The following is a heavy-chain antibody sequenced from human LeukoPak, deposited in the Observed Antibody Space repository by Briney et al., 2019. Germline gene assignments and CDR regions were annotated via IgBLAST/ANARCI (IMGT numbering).Heavy chain of an antibody. CDR3: AKDRSYSSGWLTDFDY. CDR2: ISWNSGSI. V-gene: IGHV3-9*01. D-gene: IGHD6-19*01. J-gene: IGHJ4*02. Sequence: GGSLRLSCAASGFTFDDYAMHWVRQAPGKGLEWVSGISWNSGSIGYADSVKGRFTISRDNAKNSLYLQMDSLRAEDTALYYCAKDRSYSSGWLTDFDYWGQGTLVTVSS. CDR1: GFTFDDYA.